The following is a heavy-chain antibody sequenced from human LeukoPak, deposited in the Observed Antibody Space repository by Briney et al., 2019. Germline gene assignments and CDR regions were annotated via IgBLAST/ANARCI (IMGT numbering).Heavy chain of an antibody. Sequence: GGSLRLSCAASGFTFSSYDMHWVRQATGRGLEWVSAIGTAGDPYYPGSVKGRFTISRENAKNSLYLQMNSLRAGDTAVYYCARGHGSGSSYYFDYWGQGTLVTVSS. CDR1: GFTFSSYD. V-gene: IGHV3-13*05. CDR3: ARGHGSGSSYYFDY. CDR2: IGTAGDP. D-gene: IGHD3-10*01. J-gene: IGHJ4*02.